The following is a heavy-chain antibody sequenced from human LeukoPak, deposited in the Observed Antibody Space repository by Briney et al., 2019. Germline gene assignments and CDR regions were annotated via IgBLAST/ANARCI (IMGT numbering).Heavy chain of an antibody. J-gene: IGHJ4*02. CDR2: MNPNSGNT. CDR1: GYTFTSYD. Sequence: ASVKVSCKASGYTFTSYDINWVRQATGQGLEWMGWMNPNSGNTGYAQKFQGRVTMTRNTSISTAYMELSSLRSDDTAVYYCAREGGKRFGELFGYWGQGTLVTVSS. D-gene: IGHD3-10*01. CDR3: AREGGKRFGELFGY. V-gene: IGHV1-8*01.